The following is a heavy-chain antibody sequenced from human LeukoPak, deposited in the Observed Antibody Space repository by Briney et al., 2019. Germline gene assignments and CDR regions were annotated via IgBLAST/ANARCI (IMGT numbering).Heavy chain of an antibody. CDR3: AREGPENPISYYYDSRPFGY. Sequence: SSETLSLTCAVYGGSFSGYYWSWIRQPPGKGLEWIGEINHSGSTNYNPSLKSRVTISVDTSKNQFSLKLSSVTAADTAVYYCAREGPENPISYYYDSRPFGYWGQGTRVTVSS. D-gene: IGHD3-22*01. CDR2: INHSGST. J-gene: IGHJ4*02. V-gene: IGHV4-34*01. CDR1: GGSFSGYY.